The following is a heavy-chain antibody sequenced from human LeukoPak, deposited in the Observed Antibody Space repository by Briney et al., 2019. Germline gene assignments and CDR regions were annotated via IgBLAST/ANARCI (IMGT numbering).Heavy chain of an antibody. CDR3: ATSPGIAAAGTNWFDP. D-gene: IGHD6-13*01. V-gene: IGHV4-34*01. J-gene: IGHJ5*02. CDR2: INHSGST. CDR1: GGSFSGYY. Sequence: PSETLSLTCAVYGGSFSGYYWSWIRQPPGKGLEWIGEINHSGSTNYNPSLKSRVTISVDTSKNQFSLKLSSVTAADTAVYYCATSPGIAAAGTNWFDPWGQGTLVTVSS.